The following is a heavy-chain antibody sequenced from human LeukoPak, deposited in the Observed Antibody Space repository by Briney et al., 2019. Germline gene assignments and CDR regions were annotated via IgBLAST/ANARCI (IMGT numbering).Heavy chain of an antibody. J-gene: IGHJ4*02. CDR2: ISSGSSYI. V-gene: IGHV3-21*01. CDR3: ATGVRGYNSALDY. Sequence: PGGSLRLSCAASGFTFSNYYMNWVRQAPGKGLEWVSSISSGSSYIYYADSLKGRFTISRDNAQNSLCLQMNSLRAEDTAVYYCATGVRGYNSALDYWGQGTLVTVSP. CDR1: GFTFSNYY. D-gene: IGHD6-19*01.